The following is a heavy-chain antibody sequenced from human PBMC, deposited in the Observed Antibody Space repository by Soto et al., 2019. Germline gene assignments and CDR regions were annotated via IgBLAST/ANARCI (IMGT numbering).Heavy chain of an antibody. V-gene: IGHV4-34*01. Sequence: QVQLQQWGAGLLKPSETLSLTCTVNGGSLTGYYWSWIRQPPGKGLEWIGEVKDGGGTNYTPSLRGRASISADTSKNHFSLRLNSVTAADTAVYLCARGQEGIVATHWDQGALVTVSS. J-gene: IGHJ4*02. CDR2: VKDGGGT. CDR3: ARGQEGIVATH. CDR1: GGSLTGYY. D-gene: IGHD5-12*01.